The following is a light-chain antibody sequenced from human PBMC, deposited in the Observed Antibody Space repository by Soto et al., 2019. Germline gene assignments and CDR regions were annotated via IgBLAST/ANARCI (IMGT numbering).Light chain of an antibody. V-gene: IGKV3-15*01. CDR2: GAS. CDR3: QQYNKWYT. J-gene: IGKJ2*01. Sequence: ELVMTQSPATLSVSPGERATLSCRASQSVSSKLAWYQQKPGQAPRLLIYGASTRATGIPARFSGSGSGKEFTLTISSLQSEDFAVYYCQQYNKWYTFGQGTKLEIK. CDR1: QSVSSK.